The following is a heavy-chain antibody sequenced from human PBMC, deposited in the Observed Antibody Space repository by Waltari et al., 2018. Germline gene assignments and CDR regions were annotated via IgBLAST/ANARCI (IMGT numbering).Heavy chain of an antibody. Sequence: QVQLVQSGAEVKKAGASVKVSCKASGYTFISHDINWVRQATGEGLEWMGWMKPSSGKTGYAQKFQGRVTKTRNTSISTAYMGLNSLTSEDTAVYYCARAFRSSWFGAWLDPWGQGTPVAVSS. CDR1: GYTFISHD. CDR3: ARAFRSSWFGAWLDP. CDR2: MKPSSGKT. J-gene: IGHJ5*02. D-gene: IGHD3-10*01. V-gene: IGHV1-8*01.